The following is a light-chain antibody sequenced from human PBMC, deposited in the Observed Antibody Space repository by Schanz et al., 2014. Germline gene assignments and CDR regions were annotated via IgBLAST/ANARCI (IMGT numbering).Light chain of an antibody. Sequence: QSALTQPASVSGSPGQSITISCTGTSSDVGGYNYVSWYQQHPGKAPKLMIYDVSNRPSGVSNRFSGSKSGNTASLTISGLQAEDEADYYCSSFAGNFVVFGGGTKVTVL. CDR2: DVS. J-gene: IGLJ2*01. CDR1: SSDVGGYNY. CDR3: SSFAGNFVV. V-gene: IGLV2-14*01.